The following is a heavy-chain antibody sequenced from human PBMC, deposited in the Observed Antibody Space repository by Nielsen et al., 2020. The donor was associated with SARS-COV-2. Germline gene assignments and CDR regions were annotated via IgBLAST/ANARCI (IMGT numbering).Heavy chain of an antibody. CDR1: GGSISSYY. CDR3: ARDASGVFGVVKTAYYYYMDV. D-gene: IGHD3-3*01. Sequence: SETLSLTCAVYGGSISSYYWSWIRQPPGKGLEWIGYIYYSGSTNYNPSLKSRVTISVDTSKNQFSLKLSSVTAADTAVYYCARDASGVFGVVKTAYYYYMDVWGKGTTVTVSS. V-gene: IGHV4-59*01. CDR2: IYYSGST. J-gene: IGHJ6*03.